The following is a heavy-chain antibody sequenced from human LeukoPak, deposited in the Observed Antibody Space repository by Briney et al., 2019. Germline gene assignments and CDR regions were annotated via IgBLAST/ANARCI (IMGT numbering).Heavy chain of an antibody. V-gene: IGHV4-34*01. J-gene: IGHJ4*02. D-gene: IGHD3-10*01. CDR1: GGSFSGYY. Sequence: PSETLSLTCAVYGGSFSGYYWSWIRQPPGKGLEWIGEINHSGSTNYNPSLKSRVTISVDTSKNQFSLRLSSVTAADTAVYYCARTGITMVRGVIITHDYWGQGTLVTVSS. CDR3: ARTGITMVRGVIITHDY. CDR2: INHSGST.